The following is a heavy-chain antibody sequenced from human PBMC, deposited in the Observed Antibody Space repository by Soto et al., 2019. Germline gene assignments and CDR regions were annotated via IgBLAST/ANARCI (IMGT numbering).Heavy chain of an antibody. D-gene: IGHD2-8*01. V-gene: IGHV1-18*01. CDR2: ISAYNGNT. J-gene: IGHJ4*02. Sequence: ASVKVSCKASGYTFTSYGISWVRQAPGQGLEWMGWISAYNGNTNYAQKLQGRVTMTTDTSTSTAYMELRSLRSDDTAVYYCARYCTNGVCSQEYFDYWGQGTLVTVSS. CDR3: ARYCTNGVCSQEYFDY. CDR1: GYTFTSYG.